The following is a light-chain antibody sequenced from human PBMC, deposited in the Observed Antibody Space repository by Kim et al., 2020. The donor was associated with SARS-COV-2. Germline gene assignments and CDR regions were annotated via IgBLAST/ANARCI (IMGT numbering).Light chain of an antibody. Sequence: PASLSCRSSQSLLYNNGYNYLDWYLQKPGQSPQVLIYLGSNRASGVPDRFSGSGSGTDFTLKISRVEAEDVGVYYCMQALQTPRTFGQGTKLEI. CDR2: LGS. CDR3: MQALQTPRT. J-gene: IGKJ2*01. CDR1: QSLLYNNGYNY. V-gene: IGKV2-28*01.